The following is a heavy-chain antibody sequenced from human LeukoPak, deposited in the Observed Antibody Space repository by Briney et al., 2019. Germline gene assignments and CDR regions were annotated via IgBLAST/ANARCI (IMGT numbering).Heavy chain of an antibody. CDR2: IYTSGST. J-gene: IGHJ6*03. CDR3: ARSREVRALGYYYYMDV. D-gene: IGHD5-24*01. Sequence: SETLSLTCTVSGGSIRSYYWSWIRQPAGKGLEWIGRIYTSGSTNYNPSLKSRVTMSVDTSKNQFSLKLSSVTAADTAVYYCARSREVRALGYYYYMDVWGKGTTVTVSS. V-gene: IGHV4-4*07. CDR1: GGSIRSYY.